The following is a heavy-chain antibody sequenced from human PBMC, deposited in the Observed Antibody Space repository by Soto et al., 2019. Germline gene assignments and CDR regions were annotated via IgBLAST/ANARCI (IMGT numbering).Heavy chain of an antibody. CDR2: ISGSGGST. J-gene: IGHJ4*02. Sequence: PGGSLRLSCAASGFTCSSYAMSWVRQAPGKGLEWVSAISGSGGSTYYADSVKGRFTISRDNSKNTLYLQMSSLRAEDTAVYYCARDYLYGSGSPYWGQGTLVTVSS. CDR1: GFTCSSYA. CDR3: ARDYLYGSGSPY. V-gene: IGHV3-23*01. D-gene: IGHD3-10*01.